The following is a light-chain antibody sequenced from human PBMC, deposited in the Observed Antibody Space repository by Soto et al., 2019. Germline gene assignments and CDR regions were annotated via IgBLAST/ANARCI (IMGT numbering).Light chain of an antibody. Sequence: EIVLTQSPGTLSLSPGERATLSCRASQSVSSSYLAWYQQKPGQAPRLLIYGASSRATGIPDRFSGSGSGTDFTLTISRLELDNFAVYYCQQYGSSLTWTFGQGTKVEIK. J-gene: IGKJ1*01. CDR2: GAS. CDR1: QSVSSSY. CDR3: QQYGSSLTWT. V-gene: IGKV3-20*01.